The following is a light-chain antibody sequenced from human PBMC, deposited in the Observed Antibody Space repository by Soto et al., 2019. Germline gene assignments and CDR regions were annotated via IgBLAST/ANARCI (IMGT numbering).Light chain of an antibody. CDR2: DAS. Sequence: EIVLTQSPATLSLSPGERATLSCRASQSVSSYLAWYQQKPGQAPRLLIYDASNRATGIPARFSGSGSRTDFTLTNSSLEHEDFAIYYCQQRSNLLPVTCGGGTKVEIK. V-gene: IGKV3-11*01. CDR3: QQRSNLLPVT. CDR1: QSVSSY. J-gene: IGKJ4*01.